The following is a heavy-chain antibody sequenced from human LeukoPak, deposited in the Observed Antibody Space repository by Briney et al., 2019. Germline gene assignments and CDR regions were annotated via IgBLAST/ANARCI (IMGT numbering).Heavy chain of an antibody. CDR3: ARGPTTVTTYYYYYYTDV. Sequence: SVNVSCKASGGTFSSYAISWVRQAPGQGLEWMGGIIPIFGTANYAQKFQGRVTITADESTSTAYMELSSLRSEDTAVYYCARGPTTVTTYYYYYYTDVWGKGTTVTVSS. J-gene: IGHJ6*03. V-gene: IGHV1-69*01. CDR1: GGTFSSYA. D-gene: IGHD4-11*01. CDR2: IIPIFGTA.